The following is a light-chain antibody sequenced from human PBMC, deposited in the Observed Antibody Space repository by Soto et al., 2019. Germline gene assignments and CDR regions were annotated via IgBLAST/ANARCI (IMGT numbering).Light chain of an antibody. CDR3: ATWDDSLNGHVV. CDR1: RSNIGSNT. J-gene: IGLJ2*01. CDR2: SNK. V-gene: IGLV1-44*01. Sequence: QLVLTQPPSESGTPGQRVTISCSGSRSNIGSNTVNWYQQLPGTAPKFLIYSNKQRPSGVPKRFSGSKSGTSASLAISGLQSEDEADYYCATWDDSLNGHVVFGGGTKLTVL.